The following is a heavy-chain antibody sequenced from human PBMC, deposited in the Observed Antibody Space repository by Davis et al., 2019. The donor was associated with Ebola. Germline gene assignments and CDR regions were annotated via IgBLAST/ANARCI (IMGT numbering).Heavy chain of an antibody. D-gene: IGHD3-22*01. V-gene: IGHV4-34*01. J-gene: IGHJ4*02. Sequence: SETLSLTCAVYGGSFSGYYWSWIRQPPGKGLEWIGEIYHSGSTNYNPSLKSRVTISVDTSKNQFSLKLSSVTAADTAVYYCARDGRYYYDSSGYYTITYFDYWGQGTLVTVSS. CDR1: GGSFSGYY. CDR3: ARDGRYYYDSSGYYTITYFDY. CDR2: IYHSGST.